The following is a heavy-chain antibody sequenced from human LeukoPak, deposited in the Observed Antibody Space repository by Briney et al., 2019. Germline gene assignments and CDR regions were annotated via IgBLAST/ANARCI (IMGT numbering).Heavy chain of an antibody. D-gene: IGHD3-22*01. CDR1: GFTFSSYA. CDR3: AKDRGGIVVVIDY. Sequence: GGSLRLSCAASGFTFSSYAMSWVRQAPGKGLEWVSAISGSGDSTYYADSVKGRFTISRDNSKNTLYLQMNSLRAEDTAVYYCAKDRGGIVVVIDYWGQGTLVTVSS. J-gene: IGHJ4*02. V-gene: IGHV3-23*01. CDR2: ISGSGDST.